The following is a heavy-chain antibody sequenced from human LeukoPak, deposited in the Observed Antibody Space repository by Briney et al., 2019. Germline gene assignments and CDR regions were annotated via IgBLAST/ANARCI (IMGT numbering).Heavy chain of an antibody. J-gene: IGHJ6*01. CDR3: ARYNSVSYGYEYFYVRAV. Sequence: GGSLRLSCEASGFNFNIYKMNWIRQTPGKGLERVSSISAVSDDIYYADSVKGRFTISRDNARESLYLELNSLRTEGTAVYYCARYNSVSYGYEYFYVRAVWVQGTTFTVSS. CDR1: GFNFNIYK. V-gene: IGHV3-21*01. D-gene: IGHD5-18*01. CDR2: ISAVSDDI.